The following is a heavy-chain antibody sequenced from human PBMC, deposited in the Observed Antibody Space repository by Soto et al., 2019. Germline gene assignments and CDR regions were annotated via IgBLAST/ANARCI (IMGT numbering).Heavy chain of an antibody. J-gene: IGHJ5*02. D-gene: IGHD3-3*01. V-gene: IGHV4-34*01. CDR2: INHSGST. Sequence: SETLSLTCAVYGGSFSGYYWSWIRQPPGKGLEWIGEINHSGSTNYNPSLKSRVTISVDTSKNQFSLKLSSVTAADTAVYYCASLPAYYDFWSGINWFDPWGQGTLVTVSS. CDR1: GGSFSGYY. CDR3: ASLPAYYDFWSGINWFDP.